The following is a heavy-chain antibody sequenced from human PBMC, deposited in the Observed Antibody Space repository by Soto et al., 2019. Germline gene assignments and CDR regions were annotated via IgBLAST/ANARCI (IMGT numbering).Heavy chain of an antibody. J-gene: IGHJ1*01. V-gene: IGHV3-23*01. D-gene: IGHD4-17*01. CDR1: GFTFSSYA. CDR2: ISDSGGST. CDR3: AKFLSGDYDFQH. Sequence: PGGSLRLSCAASGFTFSSYAMSWVRQAPGKGLEWVSAISDSGGSTYYADSVKGRFTISRDNSKNTLYLQMNSLRAEDTAVYYCAKFLSGDYDFQHRGQGTLVTVSS.